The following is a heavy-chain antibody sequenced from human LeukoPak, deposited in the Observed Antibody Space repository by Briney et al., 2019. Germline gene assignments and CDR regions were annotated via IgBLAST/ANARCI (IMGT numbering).Heavy chain of an antibody. V-gene: IGHV4-59*01. CDR3: AREWSGFDF. J-gene: IGHJ3*01. CDR1: GGSISSYY. D-gene: IGHD2-15*01. CDR2: ISSSGSA. Sequence: SETLSLACTVSGGSISSYYWSWIRQPPGKGLEWIAHISSSGSAIYNPSLMSRVSMSVDTSKNQFSLRLTSVTAADTAVYYCAREWSGFDFWGQGTTVTVSS.